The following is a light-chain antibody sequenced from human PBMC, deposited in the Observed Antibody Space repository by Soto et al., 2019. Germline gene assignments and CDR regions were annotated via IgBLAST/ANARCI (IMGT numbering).Light chain of an antibody. J-gene: IGKJ2*01. Sequence: EIVLTQSPGTLSLSPGERATLSCRASQSVSSRFLAWYQQRPGQAPRLLIYGASSRATGIPDRFSVSVSGTDFTLTISRLEPEDFAVYYCQQYGSSPTFGQGTKLEIK. CDR3: QQYGSSPT. V-gene: IGKV3-20*01. CDR2: GAS. CDR1: QSVSSRF.